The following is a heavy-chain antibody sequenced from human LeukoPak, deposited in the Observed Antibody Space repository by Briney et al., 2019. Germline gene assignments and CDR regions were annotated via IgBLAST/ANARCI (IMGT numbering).Heavy chain of an antibody. CDR2: ISPSGGST. CDR3: ARELQGSPPFDY. V-gene: IGHV1-46*01. D-gene: IGHD4-11*01. J-gene: IGHJ4*02. Sequence: ASVKVSCKASGYTFTSNYMHWVRQAPGQGLEWMGIISPSGGSTTYAQKFQGRVTMTSDTTTNTVYMELSSLRSDDTAVYYCARELQGSPPFDYWGQGTLVTVSS. CDR1: GYTFTSNY.